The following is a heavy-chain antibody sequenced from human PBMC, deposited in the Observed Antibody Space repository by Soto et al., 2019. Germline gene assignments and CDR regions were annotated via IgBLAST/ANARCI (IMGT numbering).Heavy chain of an antibody. CDR1: GYAFTTYG. D-gene: IGHD1-1*01. CDR2: ISAHNGNT. CDR3: ARGRYGDY. V-gene: IGHV1-18*01. Sequence: QVHLVQSGAEVKKPGASVKVSCQASGYAFTTYGITWVRQAPGQGLEWMGWISAHNGNTNYAQKLQGRVTVTRDTSTSPAYMELRSLRSDDTAVYYCARGRYGDYWGQGALATVSS. J-gene: IGHJ4*02.